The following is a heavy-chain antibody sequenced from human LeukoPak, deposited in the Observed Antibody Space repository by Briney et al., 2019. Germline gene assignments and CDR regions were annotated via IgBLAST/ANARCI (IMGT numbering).Heavy chain of an antibody. Sequence: SETLSLTCTVSGGSLSSGGYYWSWIRQHPGKGLEWIGYIYYSGSTYYNPSLKSRVTISVDTSKNQFSLKLSSVTAADTAVYYCARGSSSWYFDYWGQGTLVTVSS. D-gene: IGHD6-13*01. CDR2: IYYSGST. V-gene: IGHV4-31*03. CDR3: ARGSSSWYFDY. J-gene: IGHJ4*02. CDR1: GGSLSSGGYY.